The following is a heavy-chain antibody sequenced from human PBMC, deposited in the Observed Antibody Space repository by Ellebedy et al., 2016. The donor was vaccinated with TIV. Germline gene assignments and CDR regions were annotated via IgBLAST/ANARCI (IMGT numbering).Heavy chain of an antibody. D-gene: IGHD3-10*01. CDR2: IIPIFGPA. V-gene: IGHV1-69*05. Sequence: AASVKVSCKASGGTFSSYVFSWVRQAPGQGLEWMGGIIPIFGPANYAQKFQDRVTVTTDRSTNTVYMELRSLRSDDTAVYYCARGGLYNYGYSHWGQGTLVTVSS. CDR3: ARGGLYNYGYSH. J-gene: IGHJ4*02. CDR1: GGTFSSYV.